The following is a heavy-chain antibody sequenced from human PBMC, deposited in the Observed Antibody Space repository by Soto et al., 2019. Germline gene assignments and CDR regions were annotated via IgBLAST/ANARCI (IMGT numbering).Heavy chain of an antibody. CDR1: GGSISSYY. CDR2: IYYSGST. J-gene: IGHJ4*02. V-gene: IGHV4-59*08. D-gene: IGHD4-17*01. CDR3: ARRYGVYFDY. Sequence: QVQLQESGPGLVKPSETLSLTCTVSGGSISSYYWSWIRQPPGKGLEWIGDIYYSGSTNYNPSLQSRVTIAVDPPKTHFSLKLRSGTAADTAVYYCARRYGVYFDYWGQGTLVTVSS.